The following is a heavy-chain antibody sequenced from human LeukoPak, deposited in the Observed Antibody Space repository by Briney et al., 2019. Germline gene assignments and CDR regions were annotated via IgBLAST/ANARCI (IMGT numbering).Heavy chain of an antibody. D-gene: IGHD3-10*01. CDR3: AFGRNWFDP. V-gene: IGHV3-48*03. Sequence: PGGSLRLSCAASGFTFSSSEMNWVRQAPGKGLEWVSYISSSGSTIYYADSVKGRFTISRDNAKNSLYLQMNSLRAEDTAVYYCAFGRNWFDPWGQGTLITVSS. CDR1: GFTFSSSE. CDR2: ISSSGSTI. J-gene: IGHJ5*02.